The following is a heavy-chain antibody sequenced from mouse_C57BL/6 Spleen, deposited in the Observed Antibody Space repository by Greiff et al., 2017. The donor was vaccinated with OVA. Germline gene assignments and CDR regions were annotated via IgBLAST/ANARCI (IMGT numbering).Heavy chain of an antibody. CDR3: ASYYSNYFDY. J-gene: IGHJ2*01. Sequence: VQLKESGGGLVKPGGSLKLSCAASGFTFSSYAMSWVRQTPEKRLEWVATISDGGSYTYYPDNVKGRFTISRDNAKNNLYLQMSHLKSEDTAMYYCASYYSNYFDYWGQGTTLTVSS. CDR2: ISDGGSYT. D-gene: IGHD2-5*01. V-gene: IGHV5-4*01. CDR1: GFTFSSYA.